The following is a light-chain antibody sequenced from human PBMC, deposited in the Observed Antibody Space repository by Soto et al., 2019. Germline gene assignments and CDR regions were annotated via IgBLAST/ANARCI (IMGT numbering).Light chain of an antibody. CDR1: QSVSDN. CDR3: QQYNDWPYT. J-gene: IGKJ5*01. Sequence: EIVVTPSPATLPVSPGERATLPCRARQSVSDNLAWYQQKPGQAPRLLIHGGSTRATGVAARFSGSGYGREFTLTISSLQSEDVAVYYCQQYNDWPYTFGQGTRLEIK. V-gene: IGKV3-15*01. CDR2: GGS.